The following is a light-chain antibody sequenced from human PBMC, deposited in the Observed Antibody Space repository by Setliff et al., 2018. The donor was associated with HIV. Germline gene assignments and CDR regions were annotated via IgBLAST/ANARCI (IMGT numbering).Light chain of an antibody. CDR3: SSYAITNTLP. Sequence: QSALTQPASVSGSPGQSITISCTETSSDVGGYNYVSWYQQHPGKAPKLIIYEVRNRPSGVSNRFSGSKSGNTASLTISGLQAEDEGGYYCSSYAITNTLPFGTGTKVTVL. CDR2: EVR. V-gene: IGLV2-14*01. J-gene: IGLJ1*01. CDR1: SSDVGGYNY.